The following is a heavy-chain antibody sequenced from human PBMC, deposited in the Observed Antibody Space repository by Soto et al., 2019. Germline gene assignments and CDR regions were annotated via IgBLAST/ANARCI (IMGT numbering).Heavy chain of an antibody. V-gene: IGHV3-33*01. CDR1: GFTFSGLG. J-gene: IGHJ4*02. Sequence: QVQLVESGGGVVQPGRSLRLSCAASGFTFSGLGMHWVRQAPGKGLEWVAVIRYDGSNIYYADAVKGRFTISRDNSKDKLYLQMNSLRADATAVYYCARDGVGHTTFFGDFDCWGQGALVTVSS. D-gene: IGHD1-26*01. CDR2: IRYDGSNI. CDR3: ARDGVGHTTFFGDFDC.